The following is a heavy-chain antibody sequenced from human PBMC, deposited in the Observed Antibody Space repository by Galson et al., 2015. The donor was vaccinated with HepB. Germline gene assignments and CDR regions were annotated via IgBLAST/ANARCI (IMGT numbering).Heavy chain of an antibody. D-gene: IGHD4-17*01. CDR1: GYTFTSYG. CDR2: ISAYNGNT. Sequence: SCKASGYTFTSYGISWVRQAPGQGLEWMGWISAYNGNTNYAQKLQGRVTMTTDTSTSTAYMELRSLRSDDTAVYYCARDLFILDYGNYYYYGMDVWGQGTTVTVSS. J-gene: IGHJ6*02. V-gene: IGHV1-18*04. CDR3: ARDLFILDYGNYYYYGMDV.